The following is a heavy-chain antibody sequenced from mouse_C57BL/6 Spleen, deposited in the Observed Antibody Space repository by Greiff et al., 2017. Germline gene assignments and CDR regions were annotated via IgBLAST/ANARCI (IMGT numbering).Heavy chain of an antibody. CDR1: GFTFSDYG. J-gene: IGHJ2*01. CDR3: AREEGYYDYPWFDY. V-gene: IGHV5-17*01. CDR2: ISSGGGTI. Sequence: EVKLMESGGGLVKPGGSLKLSCAASGFTFSDYGMPWVRQAPEKGLEWVAYISSGGGTIYYADTVKGRFTISRDNARNTLFLQMTSLRSEDTAMYYCAREEGYYDYPWFDYGGQGTTLTVSS. D-gene: IGHD2-4*01.